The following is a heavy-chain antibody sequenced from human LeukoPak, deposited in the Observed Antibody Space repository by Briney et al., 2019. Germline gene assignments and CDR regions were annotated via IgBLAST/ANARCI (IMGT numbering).Heavy chain of an antibody. CDR3: ARPFPYNRKGARYYYMDV. Sequence: GGSLRLSCAASGFTFSSYWMNWVRQAPGKGLEWVANIKQDGSEKYYVDSVKGRFTISRDNAKNSLYLQMNSLRAEDTAVYYCARPFPYNRKGARYYYMDVWGKGTTVTVSS. CDR1: GFTFSSYW. V-gene: IGHV3-7*01. D-gene: IGHD1-14*01. CDR2: IKQDGSEK. J-gene: IGHJ6*03.